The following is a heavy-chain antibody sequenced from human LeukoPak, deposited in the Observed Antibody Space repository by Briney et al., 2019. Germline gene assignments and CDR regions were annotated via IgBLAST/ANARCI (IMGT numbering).Heavy chain of an antibody. CDR3: ASHGGFGAPFDY. CDR1: GGSISSYY. J-gene: IGHJ4*02. Sequence: SETLSLTCTVSGGSISSYYWSWIRQPPGKGLEWIGYIYYSGSTNYNPSLKSRVTISVDTSKSQFSLKLSSVTAADTAVYYCASHGGFGAPFDYWGQGTVVTVSS. V-gene: IGHV4-59*01. CDR2: IYYSGST. D-gene: IGHD3-16*01.